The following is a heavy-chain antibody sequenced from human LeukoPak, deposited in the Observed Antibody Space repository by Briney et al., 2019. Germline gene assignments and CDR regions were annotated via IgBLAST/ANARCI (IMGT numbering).Heavy chain of an antibody. CDR3: ARGRSPVD. V-gene: IGHV4-34*01. CDR1: GTTYTDYN. J-gene: IGHJ4*02. D-gene: IGHD2-15*01. CDR2: ISYSGST. Sequence: SETLSLTCAVYGTTYTDYNWNWIRQPPGKGLEWIGEISYSGSTIYNPSLKSRVTISVDTPKNQFSLKLTSVTAADTAVYYCARGRSPVDWGQGTLVTVSS.